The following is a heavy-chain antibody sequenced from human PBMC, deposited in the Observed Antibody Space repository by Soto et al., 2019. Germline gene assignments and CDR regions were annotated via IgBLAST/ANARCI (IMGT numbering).Heavy chain of an antibody. D-gene: IGHD3-3*01. CDR1: GGTFSSYA. Sequence: SVKVSCKASGGTFSSYAISWVRQAPGQGLEWMGGIIPIFGTANYAQKFQGRVTITADESTSTAYMELSSLRAEDTAVYYCARCQPGDYDFWSGSYYYGMDVWGQGTTVTVSS. CDR3: ARCQPGDYDFWSGSYYYGMDV. J-gene: IGHJ6*02. CDR2: IIPIFGTA. V-gene: IGHV1-69*13.